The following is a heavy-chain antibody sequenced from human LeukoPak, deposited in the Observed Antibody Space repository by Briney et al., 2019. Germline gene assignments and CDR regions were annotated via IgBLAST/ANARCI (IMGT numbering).Heavy chain of an antibody. D-gene: IGHD3-22*01. J-gene: IGHJ3*02. CDR1: GYTFTSYG. CDR2: ISAYNGNT. CDR3: ARNYDQVSNDAFDI. Sequence: GASVKVSCKASGYTFTSYGISWVRQAPGQGLECIGWISAYNGNTIHAQKLQGRVTMTTDTSTSTAYMELRSLRSDDTAVYYCARNYDQVSNDAFDIWGQGTMVTVSS. V-gene: IGHV1-18*01.